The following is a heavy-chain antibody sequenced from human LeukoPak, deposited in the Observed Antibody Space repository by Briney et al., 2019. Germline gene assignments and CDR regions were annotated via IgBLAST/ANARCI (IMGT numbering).Heavy chain of an antibody. Sequence: GGSLRLSCVASGFTFDDYGMNWVRQGPGKGLEWVSGINWNGGSTSYADSVKGRFTISRDNTKNSLFLQMNSLRAEDTALYYCARDPPDNWNFEYNRFDPWGQGTLVTASS. CDR2: INWNGGST. CDR3: ARDPPDNWNFEYNRFDP. D-gene: IGHD1-1*01. J-gene: IGHJ5*02. V-gene: IGHV3-20*04. CDR1: GFTFDDYG.